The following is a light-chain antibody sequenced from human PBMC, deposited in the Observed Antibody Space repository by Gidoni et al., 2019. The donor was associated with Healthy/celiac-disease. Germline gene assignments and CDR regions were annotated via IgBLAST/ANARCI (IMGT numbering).Light chain of an antibody. Sequence: ELVLTQSPGTLSLSPGERATLSCRASQSVSSSYLAWYQQKPGQAPRLLIYGASSRATGIPERFSGSGSGTDFALLISRLEPEDFAVYYCQQYGSSPRTFGQGTKVEIK. V-gene: IGKV3-20*01. CDR2: GAS. CDR3: QQYGSSPRT. CDR1: QSVSSSY. J-gene: IGKJ1*01.